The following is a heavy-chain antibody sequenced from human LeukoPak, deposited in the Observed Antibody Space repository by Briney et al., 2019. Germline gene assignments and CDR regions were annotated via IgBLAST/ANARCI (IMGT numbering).Heavy chain of an antibody. V-gene: IGHV3-21*06. Sequence: GGSLRLSCAVSGFSFSGYSMNWVRQAPGKGLEWVSSISSGSGYIYYADSVKGRFTISRDNAKNSLCLQMNSLRAEDTAVYYCARGIWQLLNNWFDPWGQGTLVTVSS. CDR3: ARGIWQLLNNWFDP. D-gene: IGHD1-1*01. CDR2: ISSGSGYI. J-gene: IGHJ5*02. CDR1: GFSFSGYS.